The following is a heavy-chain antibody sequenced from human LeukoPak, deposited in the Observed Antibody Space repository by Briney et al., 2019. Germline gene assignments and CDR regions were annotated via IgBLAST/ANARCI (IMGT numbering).Heavy chain of an antibody. Sequence: SETLSLTCTVYGDSISSSGYYWSWIRQHPGKGLVWIGYIYSSGSTYYNPSLKSRVTISLDTSQNQFSLELSSVTAADTAMFYCARTDNSGYYIDYWGQGTLVTVSS. J-gene: IGHJ4*02. CDR1: GDSISSSGYY. CDR2: IYSSGST. D-gene: IGHD3-22*01. CDR3: ARTDNSGYYIDY. V-gene: IGHV4-31*03.